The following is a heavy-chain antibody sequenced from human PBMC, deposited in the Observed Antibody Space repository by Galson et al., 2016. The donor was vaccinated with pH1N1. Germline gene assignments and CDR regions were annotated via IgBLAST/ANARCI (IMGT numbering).Heavy chain of an antibody. D-gene: IGHD6-19*01. Sequence: SVKVSCKASGYTFSNHNMHWVRQAPGQGLEWVGWLSAANDDTIYAQNLQGRVTISRDTSATTAYMELSSLRSEDTAVYYCTNDGKVDGNSDYWGQGTLVTVSS. J-gene: IGHJ4*02. CDR3: TNDGKVDGNSDY. V-gene: IGHV1-3*01. CDR2: LSAANDDT. CDR1: GYTFSNHN.